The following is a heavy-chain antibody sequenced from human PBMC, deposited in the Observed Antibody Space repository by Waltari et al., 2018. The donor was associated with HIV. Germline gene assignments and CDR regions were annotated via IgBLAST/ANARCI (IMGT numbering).Heavy chain of an antibody. CDR2: IWKDGSNK. CDR1: GSTLSTKA. V-gene: IGHV3-33*01. J-gene: IGHJ4*02. Sequence: VKRGGSGGGWVKLGGPLDLPCEASGSTLSTKAMPWVGRAPGKGLEWVAVIWKDGSNKYYADSVKGRFTISRDNSKKTLYLQMNSLRAEDTAVYYCARDNQAADGALDCWGQGTLVTVSS. D-gene: IGHD6-13*01. CDR3: ARDNQAADGALDC.